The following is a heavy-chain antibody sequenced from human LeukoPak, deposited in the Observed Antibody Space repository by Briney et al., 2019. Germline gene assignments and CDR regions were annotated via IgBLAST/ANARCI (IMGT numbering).Heavy chain of an antibody. CDR2: IIPIFGTA. CDR3: ARAVGNYDFWSGSYYYYMDV. V-gene: IGHV1-69*13. CDR1: GGTFSSYA. D-gene: IGHD3-3*01. Sequence: GASVKVSCKASGGTFSSYAISWVRQAPGQGLEWMGGIIPIFGTANYAQKFQGRVTITADESTSTAYMELSSLRSDDTAVYYCARAVGNYDFWSGSYYYYMDVWGKGTTVTVSS. J-gene: IGHJ6*03.